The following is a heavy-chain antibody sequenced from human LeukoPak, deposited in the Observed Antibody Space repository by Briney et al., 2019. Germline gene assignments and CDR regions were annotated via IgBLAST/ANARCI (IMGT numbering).Heavy chain of an antibody. CDR2: IYYSGST. J-gene: IGHJ4*02. Sequence: SETLSLTCTVSGGSISSSSYYWGWIRQPPGKGLEWIGSIYYSGSTYYNPSLKSRVTISVDTSKNQFSLKLSSVTAADTAVYYCARDRSGGYGGNHEFDYWGQGTLVTVSS. CDR3: ARDRSGGYGGNHEFDY. CDR1: GGSISSSSYY. D-gene: IGHD4-23*01. V-gene: IGHV4-39*07.